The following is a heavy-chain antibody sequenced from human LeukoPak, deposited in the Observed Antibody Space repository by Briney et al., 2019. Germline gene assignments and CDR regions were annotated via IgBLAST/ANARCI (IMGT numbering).Heavy chain of an antibody. V-gene: IGHV4-34*01. CDR3: VLSRGLNSKPDY. CDR2: INHSGST. Sequence: SETPSLPCAVYGGSFSGYYWSWIRPPPGRGLEWIGEINHSGSTNYNPSLKSRVNISVDTSKNQFSLKLSSVTAADTAVYYCVLSRGLNSKPDYWGQGSLVADSS. J-gene: IGHJ4*02. CDR1: GGSFSGYY. D-gene: IGHD2/OR15-2a*01.